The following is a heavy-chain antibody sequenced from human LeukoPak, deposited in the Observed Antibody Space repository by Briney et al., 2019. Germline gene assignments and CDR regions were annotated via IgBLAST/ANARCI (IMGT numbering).Heavy chain of an antibody. D-gene: IGHD3-10*01. V-gene: IGHV3-23*01. CDR1: GFTFSSYA. J-gene: IGHJ4*02. CDR2: IFGSGDTT. CDR3: AKRNTMVRGGPSFDY. Sequence: GGSLRLSCAASGFTFSSYAMNWVRQAPGKGLEWVSIIFGSGDTTYYADSVRGRFTVSRDNSKNTLYLQMDSLRPEDTAMYYCAKRNTMVRGGPSFDYWGQGILVTVSS.